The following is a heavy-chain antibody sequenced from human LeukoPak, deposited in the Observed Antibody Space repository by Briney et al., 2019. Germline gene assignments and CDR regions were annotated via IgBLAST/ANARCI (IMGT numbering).Heavy chain of an antibody. V-gene: IGHV4-34*01. CDR3: ARGREVEYSSSSFHGYKYYFDY. J-gene: IGHJ4*02. CDR1: GGSFSGYY. D-gene: IGHD6-6*01. Sequence: SETLSLTCAVYGGSFSGYYWSWIRQPPGKGLEWVGEINHSGSTNYNPSLKSRVTISVDTSKNQFSLKLSSVTAADTAVYYCARGREVEYSSSSFHGYKYYFDYWGQGTLVTVSS. CDR2: INHSGST.